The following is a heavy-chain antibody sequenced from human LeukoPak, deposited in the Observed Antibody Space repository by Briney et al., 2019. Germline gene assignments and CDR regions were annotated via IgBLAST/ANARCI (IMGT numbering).Heavy chain of an antibody. V-gene: IGHV4-38-2*02. Sequence: SGTLSLTCTVSGYSISSGYYWGWIRQPPGKGLEWIGSIYHSGSTYYNPSLKSRVTISVDTSKNQFSLKLSSVTAADTAVYYCARLSAAAEAFDYWGQGTLVTVSS. CDR1: GYSISSGYY. CDR2: IYHSGST. CDR3: ARLSAAAEAFDY. J-gene: IGHJ4*02. D-gene: IGHD6-13*01.